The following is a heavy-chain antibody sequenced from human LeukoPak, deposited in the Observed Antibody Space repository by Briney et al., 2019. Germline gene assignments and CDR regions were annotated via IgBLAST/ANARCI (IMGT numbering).Heavy chain of an antibody. CDR1: GYTFTNYG. Sequence: ASVKVSCKASGYTFTNYGITWVRPAPGQGLEWMGWFSAYNGNTNYAQKLQDRVTMTTDTSTNTAYMELRSLRSDDTAVYFCARGVAGTEGLFEYWGQGTLVTVSS. V-gene: IGHV1-18*01. CDR2: FSAYNGNT. D-gene: IGHD6-19*01. CDR3: ARGVAGTEGLFEY. J-gene: IGHJ4*02.